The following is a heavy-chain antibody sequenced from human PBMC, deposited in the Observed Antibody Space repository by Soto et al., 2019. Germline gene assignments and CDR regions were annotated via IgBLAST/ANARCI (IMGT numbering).Heavy chain of an antibody. CDR3: LKDRWVDY. V-gene: IGHV3-64D*06. Sequence: PWGSMRISCSFCVLTFSSYGMHWVRQAPGKGLEYVSPISRNGGSTYYADSVNGRFTISRDNSKNTLNLQMSSLTTEDTAVYYCLKDRWVDYWGPGTLVTVS. CDR2: ISRNGGST. CDR1: VLTFSSYG. J-gene: IGHJ4*02. D-gene: IGHD6-13*01.